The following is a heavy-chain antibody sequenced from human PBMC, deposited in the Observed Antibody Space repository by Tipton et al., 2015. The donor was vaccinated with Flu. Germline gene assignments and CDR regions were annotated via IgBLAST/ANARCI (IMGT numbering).Heavy chain of an antibody. CDR1: GYSISSGYY. CDR3: ARGDYGDYVWSRGWFDP. CDR2: IYHSGST. J-gene: IGHJ5*02. V-gene: IGHV4-38-2*01. D-gene: IGHD4-17*01. Sequence: TLSLTCAVSGYSISSGYYWGWIRQPPGKGLEWIGSIYHSGSTYYNPSLKSRVTISVDTSKNQFSLELRSVTAADTAVYYCARGDYGDYVWSRGWFDPWSQGTLVTVSS.